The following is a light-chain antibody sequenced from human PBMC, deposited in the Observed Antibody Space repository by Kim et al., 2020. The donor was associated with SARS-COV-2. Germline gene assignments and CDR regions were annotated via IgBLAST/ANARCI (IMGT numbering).Light chain of an antibody. CDR3: QQTFGTQYT. J-gene: IGKJ2*01. V-gene: IGKV1-39*01. CDR2: AAS. CDR1: QSVSIN. Sequence: LSASVGARVPTSCRASQSVSINVNCYHQEQAKAPRLLIYAASSLQSGVASRFSGCGSETRFTLTISSLQTEHFAVYYCQQTFGTQYTFGRGTKLEIK.